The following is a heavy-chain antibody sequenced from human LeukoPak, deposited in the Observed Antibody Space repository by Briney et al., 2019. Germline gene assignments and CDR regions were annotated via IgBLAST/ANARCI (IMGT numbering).Heavy chain of an antibody. CDR3: AKVRRVPAATYFDY. CDR2: IRYDGSNK. V-gene: IGHV3-30*02. D-gene: IGHD2-2*01. Sequence: GSLRLSCAASGFTFSSYGMHWVRQAPGKGLEWVAFIRYDGSNKYYADSVKGRFTISRDNSKNTLHLQMNSLRAEDTAVYYCAKVRRVPAATYFDYWGQGTLVTVSS. J-gene: IGHJ4*02. CDR1: GFTFSSYG.